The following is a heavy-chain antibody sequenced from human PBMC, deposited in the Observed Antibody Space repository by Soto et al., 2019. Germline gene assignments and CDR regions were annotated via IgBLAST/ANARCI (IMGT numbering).Heavy chain of an antibody. Sequence: EVQLLESGGGSAQPGGSLKLSCGVSEFTIPDYGVTWVRQPPGKGLEWVSGFTGGHGKTFYADSVRGRFTLSREDSRNTVYLQMDSLRVEDTAVYYCTRWNGFGDSWGQGTLVTVAS. CDR3: TRWNGFGDS. V-gene: IGHV3-23*01. CDR1: EFTIPDYG. J-gene: IGHJ4*02. CDR2: FTGGHGKT. D-gene: IGHD1-1*01.